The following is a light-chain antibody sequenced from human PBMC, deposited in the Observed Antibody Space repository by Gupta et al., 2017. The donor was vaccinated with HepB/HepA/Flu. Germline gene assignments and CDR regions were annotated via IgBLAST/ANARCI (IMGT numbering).Light chain of an antibody. CDR1: QSIRNY. CDR3: QQYNSSSLT. Sequence: SVGDRVTITCRASQSIRNYLAWYQQRPGKVPKLLINSTSTLHSGVPSRFCGSGPGTDFTLSIIARQPEEVATFYCQQYNSSSLTFGGGTTVEIE. CDR2: STS. J-gene: IGKJ4*01. V-gene: IGKV1-27*01.